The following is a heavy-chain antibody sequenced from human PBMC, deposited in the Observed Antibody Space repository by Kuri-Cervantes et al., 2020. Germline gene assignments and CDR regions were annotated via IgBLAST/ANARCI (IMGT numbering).Heavy chain of an antibody. CDR2: ISGSGTTI. V-gene: IGHV3-11*01. J-gene: IGHJ4*02. CDR1: GFTFSDHY. Sequence: GGSLRLSCAASGFTFSDHYVTWIRQAPGKGLELVSYISGSGTTIYYADSVKGRFTISRDNAKNSLYLQMNSLRAEDTAIYYCARARGGDYWGQGTLVTVSS. CDR3: ARARGGDY. D-gene: IGHD3-16*01.